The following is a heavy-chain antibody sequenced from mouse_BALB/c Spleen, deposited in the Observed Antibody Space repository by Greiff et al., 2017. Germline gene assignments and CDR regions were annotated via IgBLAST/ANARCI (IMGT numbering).Heavy chain of an antibody. V-gene: IGHV5-17*02. CDR2: ISSGSSTI. CDR3: ARENYFDY. Sequence: EVMLVASGGGLVQPGGSRKLSCAASGFTFSSFGMHWVRQAPEKGLEWVAYISSGSSTIYYADTVKGRFTLSRDNPKNTLFLQMTSLRSEDTAMYYCARENYFDYWGQGTTRTVSS. CDR1: GFTFSSFG. J-gene: IGHJ2*01.